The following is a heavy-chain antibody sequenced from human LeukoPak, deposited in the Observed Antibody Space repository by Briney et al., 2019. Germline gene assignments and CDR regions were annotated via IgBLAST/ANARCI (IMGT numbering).Heavy chain of an antibody. CDR1: GDSVSSNSAA. CDR3: ARDLRNYYGSGSGSKYYFDY. D-gene: IGHD3-10*01. Sequence: SQTLSLTCAISGDSVSSNSAAWNWIRQSPSRGLEWLGRTYYRSKWYNDYAVSVKSRITINPDTSKNQFSLQLNSVTPEDTAVYYCARDLRNYYGSGSGSKYYFDYWGQGTLVTVSS. V-gene: IGHV6-1*01. CDR2: TYYRSKWYN. J-gene: IGHJ4*02.